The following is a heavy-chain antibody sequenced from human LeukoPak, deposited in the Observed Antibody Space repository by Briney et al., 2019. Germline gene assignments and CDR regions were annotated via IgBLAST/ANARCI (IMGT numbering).Heavy chain of an antibody. V-gene: IGHV4-39*07. CDR3: ARGVYYYDSSGYFHYFDY. J-gene: IGHJ4*02. Sequence: SETLSLTCTVSGGSISSSSYYWGWIRQPPGKGLEWIGSIYYSGSTYYNPSLKSRVTISEDTSKNQFSLKLSSVTAADTAVYYCARGVYYYDSSGYFHYFDYWGQGTLVTVSS. CDR1: GGSISSSSYY. CDR2: IYYSGST. D-gene: IGHD3-22*01.